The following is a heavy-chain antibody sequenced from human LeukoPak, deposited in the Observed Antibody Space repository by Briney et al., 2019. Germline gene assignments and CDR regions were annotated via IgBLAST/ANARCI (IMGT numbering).Heavy chain of an antibody. J-gene: IGHJ5*02. CDR1: GGTFSSYA. CDR2: IIPILGIA. D-gene: IGHD3-9*01. V-gene: IGHV1-69*04. CDR3: ARELYYDILTGPPSRFDP. Sequence: AASVKVSCKASGGTFSSYAISWVRQAPGQGLEWMGRIIPILGIANYAQKFQGRVTITADKSTSTAYMELSSLRSEDTAVYYCARELYYDILTGPPSRFDPWGQGTLVTVSS.